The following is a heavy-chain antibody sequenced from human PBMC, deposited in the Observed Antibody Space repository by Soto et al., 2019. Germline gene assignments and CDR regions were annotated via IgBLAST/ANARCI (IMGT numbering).Heavy chain of an antibody. Sequence: QVQLVESGGGVVQPGRSLRLSCTASGYTFNSHSIHWVRQAPGKGLEWVAVISDDGNTKFYADSVKGRFTISRDNSKNTLYLHMNSLGPEDTAVYYCATEMITIITLLDYWGQGTLVTVSS. CDR3: ATEMITIITLLDY. D-gene: IGHD3-22*01. J-gene: IGHJ4*02. V-gene: IGHV3-30-3*01. CDR2: ISDDGNTK. CDR1: GYTFNSHS.